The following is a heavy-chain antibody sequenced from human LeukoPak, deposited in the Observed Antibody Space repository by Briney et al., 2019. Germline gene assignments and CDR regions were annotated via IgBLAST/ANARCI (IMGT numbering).Heavy chain of an antibody. CDR3: SWSGEAD. CDR1: EFSPISHW. J-gene: IGHJ4*02. Sequence: QPGGSLRLSCAASEFSPISHWMTWVRRAPGKGLEWVADIKEDGSERYYVDSVKGRFTISRDKAKNSVFLQMNGLRAEDTAVYYCSWSGEADWGQGTLVTVSS. CDR2: IKEDGSER. V-gene: IGHV3-7*01. D-gene: IGHD1-26*01.